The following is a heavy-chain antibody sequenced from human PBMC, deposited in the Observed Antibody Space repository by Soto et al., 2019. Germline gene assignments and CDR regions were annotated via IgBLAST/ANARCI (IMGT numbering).Heavy chain of an antibody. CDR3: TKNL. CDR2: IAGSGGST. J-gene: IGHJ2*01. V-gene: IGHV3-23*01. Sequence: EVQLLESGGGFVQPGGSLRLSCVASGFTFNNYGMTWVRQAPGKGLEWVSGIAGSGGSTQYADSLKGRFTISRDNSKSTLYLQLNSLRAEDTAVYHCTKNLW. CDR1: GFTFNNYG.